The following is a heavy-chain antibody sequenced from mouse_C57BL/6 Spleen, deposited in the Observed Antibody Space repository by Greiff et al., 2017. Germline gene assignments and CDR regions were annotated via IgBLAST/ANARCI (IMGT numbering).Heavy chain of an antibody. J-gene: IGHJ4*01. CDR2: ISSGSSTI. CDR1: GFTFSDYG. V-gene: IGHV5-17*01. CDR3: ARGNGGAMDY. Sequence: DVLLVESGGGLVKPGGSLKLSCAASGFTFSDYGMHWVRQAPEKGLEWVAYISSGSSTIYYADTVKGRFTISRDNAKNTLFLQMTSLRSEDAAMYYCARGNGGAMDYWGQGTSVTVSS.